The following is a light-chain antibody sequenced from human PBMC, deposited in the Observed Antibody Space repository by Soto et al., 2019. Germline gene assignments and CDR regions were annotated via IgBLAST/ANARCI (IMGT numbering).Light chain of an antibody. V-gene: IGKV1-5*01. CDR1: QSNSNW. Sequence: DIRMTQSPSTLSASVGDRVTITCRASQSNSNWVAWYQQKPGKAPKLLIYDVSSLESGVPSRFSGSGSGTEFTLTISSLQPDDFATYYCQQYNTYWTFGQGTRVEIK. CDR3: QQYNTYWT. CDR2: DVS. J-gene: IGKJ1*01.